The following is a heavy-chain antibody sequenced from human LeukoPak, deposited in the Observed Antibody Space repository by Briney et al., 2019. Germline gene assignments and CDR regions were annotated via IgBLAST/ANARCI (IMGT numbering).Heavy chain of an antibody. J-gene: IGHJ4*02. CDR2: IRNKAFGETT. Sequence: GGSLRLSCTGSGFTFGDHPMSWVRQAPGKGLEWVGFIRNKAFGETTAYATSVKGRFTISRDDSKSIAYLQIDRLKIEDTGVYFCTRGGQSQQLGDYWGQGTLVSVSS. CDR1: GFTFGDHP. V-gene: IGHV3-49*04. CDR3: TRGGQSQQLGDY. D-gene: IGHD5-24*01.